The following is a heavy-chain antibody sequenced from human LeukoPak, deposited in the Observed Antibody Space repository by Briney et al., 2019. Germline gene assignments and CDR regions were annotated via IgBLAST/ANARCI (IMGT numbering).Heavy chain of an antibody. D-gene: IGHD2-2*01. V-gene: IGHV3-23*01. Sequence: GGSLRLSCAASGFTFSSYAMSWVRQAPGKGLEWVSAISGSGGSTYYADSVKGRFTISRDDSKNTLYLQMNSLRAEDTAVYYCAKVGQVVPAATTTRNWFDPWGQGTLVTVSS. CDR1: GFTFSSYA. J-gene: IGHJ5*02. CDR2: ISGSGGST. CDR3: AKVGQVVPAATTTRNWFDP.